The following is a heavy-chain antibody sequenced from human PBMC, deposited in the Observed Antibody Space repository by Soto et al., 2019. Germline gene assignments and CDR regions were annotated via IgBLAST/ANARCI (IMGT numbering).Heavy chain of an antibody. CDR2: IDTAGHT. V-gene: IGHV3-13*01. Sequence: VGSLRLSCVASGFTFRTYDMHWVRQPTGKGLEWISTIDTAGHTYYLGSVKGRFTVSRENAENSLYLQMNSLGAGDMAVYYCARERYYGLGSYSYYYGMDVWGQGTPVTVSS. CDR3: ARERYYGLGSYSYYYGMDV. CDR1: GFTFRTYD. D-gene: IGHD3-10*01. J-gene: IGHJ6*02.